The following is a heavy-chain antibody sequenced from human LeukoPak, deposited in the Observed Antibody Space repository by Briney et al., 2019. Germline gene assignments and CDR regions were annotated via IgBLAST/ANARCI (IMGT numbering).Heavy chain of an antibody. CDR2: ISSSSNII. CDR3: ARDFAREFTIDY. CDR1: GFTFSNYN. V-gene: IGHV3-48*01. Sequence: TGGPLRLSCAVAGFTFSNYNMNWVRQPPGKGLQWVSYISSSSNIIYYADSVKGRFTISRDNAKNSLFLQMNSLRAEDTAVYYCARDFAREFTIDYWGQGTLVTVSS. J-gene: IGHJ4*02. D-gene: IGHD3-10*01.